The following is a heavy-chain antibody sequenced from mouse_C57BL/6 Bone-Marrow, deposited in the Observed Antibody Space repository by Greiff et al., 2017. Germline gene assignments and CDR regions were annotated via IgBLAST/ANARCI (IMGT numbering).Heavy chain of an antibody. Sequence: EVHLVESGGGLVQPGGSLKLSCAASGFTFSDYYMYWVRQTPEKRLEWVAYISNGGGSTYYPDTVKGRFTISRDNAKNTLYLQRSRLKSEDTAIYYCARLDWAWFAYWGQGTLVTVSA. CDR3: ARLDWAWFAY. J-gene: IGHJ3*01. D-gene: IGHD4-1*01. V-gene: IGHV5-12*01. CDR1: GFTFSDYY. CDR2: ISNGGGST.